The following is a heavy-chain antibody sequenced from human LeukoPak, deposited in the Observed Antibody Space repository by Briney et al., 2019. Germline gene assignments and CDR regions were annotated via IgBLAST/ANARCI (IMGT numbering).Heavy chain of an antibody. Sequence: SETLSLTCTVSGGSISRSSYYWGWIRQPPGKGLEWIGSIYYSGSTYYNPSLKSRVTISVDTSKNQFSLKLSSVTAADTAVYYCAASYSSSCDYWGQGTLVTVSS. V-gene: IGHV4-39*07. CDR2: IYYSGST. D-gene: IGHD6-13*01. CDR1: GGSISRSSYY. CDR3: AASYSSSCDY. J-gene: IGHJ4*02.